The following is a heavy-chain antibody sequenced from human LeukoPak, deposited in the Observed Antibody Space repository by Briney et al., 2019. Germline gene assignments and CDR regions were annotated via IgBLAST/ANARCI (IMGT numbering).Heavy chain of an antibody. V-gene: IGHV1-8*01. CDR3: ARRGVGTHFDY. CDR1: GYTFITYD. Sequence: ASVKVSCKASGYTFITYDINWVRQATGQGLEWMGWMNPNSDNTGYAQKFQGRVTMTRNTSISTAYMELSSLRSEDTAVYYCARRGVGTHFDYWGQGSLVTVSS. J-gene: IGHJ4*02. D-gene: IGHD1-1*01. CDR2: MNPNSDNT.